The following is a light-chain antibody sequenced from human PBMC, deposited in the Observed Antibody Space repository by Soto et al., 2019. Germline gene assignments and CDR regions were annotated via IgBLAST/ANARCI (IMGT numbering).Light chain of an antibody. Sequence: DVVLTQSPDSLAMSLGETATITCKTSQNALFSASNKNYIAWYQRRPGQPLKLLFYWASTRASGVPERFSGSGSWTEFTLTISNPPPDDAATYYCQQYFSIPMFTFAQGTKLQIK. V-gene: IGKV4-1*01. CDR2: WAS. J-gene: IGKJ2*01. CDR1: QNALFSASNKNY. CDR3: QQYFSIPMFT.